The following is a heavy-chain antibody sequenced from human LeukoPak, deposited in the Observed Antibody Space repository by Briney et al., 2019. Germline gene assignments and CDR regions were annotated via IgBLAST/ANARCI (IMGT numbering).Heavy chain of an antibody. J-gene: IGHJ4*02. CDR2: ISYDGSNK. V-gene: IGHV3-30*03. D-gene: IGHD1-7*01. CDR1: GFTFSTYG. Sequence: PGGSLRLSCAASGFTFSTYGMHWVRQAPGKGLEWVAVISYDGSNKYYVDSVKGRFTISRDNSKNTLYLQMNSLRAEDTAVYYCARDEHNWNYVGWGQGTLVTVSS. CDR3: ARDEHNWNYVG.